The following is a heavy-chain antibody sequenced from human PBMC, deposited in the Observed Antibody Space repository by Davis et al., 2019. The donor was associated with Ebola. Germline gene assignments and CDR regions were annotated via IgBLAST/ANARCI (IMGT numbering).Heavy chain of an antibody. J-gene: IGHJ3*02. CDR1: GFTFSSYSM. CDR2: IYHSGST. D-gene: IGHD3-16*02. CDR3: ARGLPLTFGGVIVYSDAFDI. V-gene: IGHV4/OR15-8*01. Sequence: ESLKISCAASGFTFSSYSMNWVRQAPGKGLEWIGEIYHSGSTNYNPSLKSRVTISVDKSKNQFSLKLSSVTAADTAVYYCARGLPLTFGGVIVYSDAFDIWGQGTMVTVSS.